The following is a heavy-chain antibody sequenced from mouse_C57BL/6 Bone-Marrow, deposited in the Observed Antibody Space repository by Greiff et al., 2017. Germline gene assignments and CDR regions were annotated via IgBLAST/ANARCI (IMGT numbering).Heavy chain of an antibody. D-gene: IGHD1-1*01. CDR2: IHPNRGST. CDR1: GYTFTSYW. V-gene: IGHV1-64*01. J-gene: IGHJ2*01. CDR3: ARGYGISLDY. Sequence: QVQLQQPGAELVKPGASVKLSCKASGYTFTSYWLHWVKQRPGQGLEWIGMIHPNRGSTNYNAKFKSKATLTVDKSSSTADMQLSSLTSEDSAVDNCARGYGISLDYWGQGTTLTVSS.